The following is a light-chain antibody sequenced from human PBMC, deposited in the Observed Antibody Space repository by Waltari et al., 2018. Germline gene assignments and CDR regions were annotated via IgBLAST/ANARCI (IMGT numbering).Light chain of an antibody. Sequence: DIQLTQSPSSLSASVGDRVSMTCRASQTVRTSLNWYQHKPGKAPKLLIYAASSLQSGVPSRFTGSGSGTVFTLTITNLQPEDFATYYCQQSYNSIRSFGGGTRVEIK. CDR3: QQSYNSIRS. CDR2: AAS. CDR1: QTVRTS. V-gene: IGKV1-39*01. J-gene: IGKJ4*01.